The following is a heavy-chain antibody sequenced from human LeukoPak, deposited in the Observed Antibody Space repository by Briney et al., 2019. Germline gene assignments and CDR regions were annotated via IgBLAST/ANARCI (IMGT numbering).Heavy chain of an antibody. Sequence: GGSLRLSCAASGFTFSSYAMSWVRQAPGKGLEWVSGISGSGGSTYYADSVKGRFTISRDNSKNTLFLQMSSLRAEDTAVYSCAKHWYYDILTGYSPLFDYWGQGTLVTVSS. V-gene: IGHV3-23*01. CDR2: ISGSGGST. CDR3: AKHWYYDILTGYSPLFDY. D-gene: IGHD3-9*01. CDR1: GFTFSSYA. J-gene: IGHJ4*02.